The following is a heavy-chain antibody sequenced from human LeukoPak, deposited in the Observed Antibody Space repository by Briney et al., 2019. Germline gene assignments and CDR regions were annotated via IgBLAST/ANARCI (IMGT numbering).Heavy chain of an antibody. CDR2: IYYSGST. J-gene: IGHJ4*02. Sequence: SETLSLTCTVSGGSISSSSYYWGWIRQPPGKGLEWIGSIYYSGSTYYNPSLKSRVTISVDTSKNQFSLKLSSVTAADTAVYYCAPGGGRGAPLFDYWGQGTLVTVSS. V-gene: IGHV4-39*07. CDR3: APGGGRGAPLFDY. D-gene: IGHD3-10*01. CDR1: GGSISSSSYY.